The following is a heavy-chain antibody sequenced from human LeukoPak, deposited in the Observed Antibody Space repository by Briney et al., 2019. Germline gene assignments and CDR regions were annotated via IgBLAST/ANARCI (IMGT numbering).Heavy chain of an antibody. CDR2: IRNSDGMT. CDR1: GFSIYTYT. D-gene: IGHD2-15*01. Sequence: PGQSLRLSCDASGFSIYTYTMYWVRQAPGQGLEWVSGIRNSDGMTYYADSVRGRFTISTDNSKNTLYLQMNSLRTEDTAMYYCARQYCSGGSCLNWFDPWGQGTLVTVSS. J-gene: IGHJ5*02. CDR3: ARQYCSGGSCLNWFDP. V-gene: IGHV3-23*01.